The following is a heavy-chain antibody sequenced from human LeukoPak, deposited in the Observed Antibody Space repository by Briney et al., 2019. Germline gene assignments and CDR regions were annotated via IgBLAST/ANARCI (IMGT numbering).Heavy chain of an antibody. J-gene: IGHJ4*02. Sequence: SETLSLTCTVSGGSITSDSYHWGWIRQPPGKGLEWFGSLSYRLGTSYNPSLRWRVTRSVDTSKKLLSLKRRSITAATTYVYVCASDAYGRQGALVSVSS. V-gene: IGHV4-39*01. CDR1: GGSITSDSYH. CDR3: ASDAY. CDR2: LSYRLGT.